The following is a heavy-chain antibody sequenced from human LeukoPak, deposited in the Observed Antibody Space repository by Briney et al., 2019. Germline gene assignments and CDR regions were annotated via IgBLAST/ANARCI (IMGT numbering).Heavy chain of an antibody. CDR3: ARETGYGSGSYYPRIDY. D-gene: IGHD3-10*01. J-gene: IGHJ4*02. Sequence: QPGRSLRLSCAASGFTFSSYSIHWVRQAPGKGLEWVAVISYDGSNKYYADSVKGRFTISRDNSKNTLYLQMNSLRAEDTAVYYCARETGYGSGSYYPRIDYWGQGTLVTVSS. CDR2: ISYDGSNK. V-gene: IGHV3-30*04. CDR1: GFTFSSYS.